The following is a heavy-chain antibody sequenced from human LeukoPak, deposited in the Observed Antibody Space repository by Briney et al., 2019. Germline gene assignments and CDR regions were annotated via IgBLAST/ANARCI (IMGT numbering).Heavy chain of an antibody. CDR3: ARGGYYSSGNDFRFDP. V-gene: IGHV4-59*01. CDR1: GGSISSYY. Sequence: KSSETLSLTCTVSGGSISSYYWSWIRQPPGKGLEWIGYIYYSGSTNYKPSLKSRVTISVDTSKNQFSLKLSSVTAADTAVYYCARGGYYSSGNDFRFDPWGQGTLVTVSS. CDR2: IYYSGST. D-gene: IGHD3-10*01. J-gene: IGHJ5*02.